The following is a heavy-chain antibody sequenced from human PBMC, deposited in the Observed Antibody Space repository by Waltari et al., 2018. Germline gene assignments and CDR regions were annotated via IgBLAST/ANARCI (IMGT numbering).Heavy chain of an antibody. J-gene: IGHJ5*02. Sequence: QVQLQESGPGLVKPSETLSLTCAVSGYSISSGYYWGWIRQPPGKGLEWIGSIYHSGSTYYNPSLKSRVTISVDTSKNQFSLEVRSVTAADTAVYYCARGFGSATTSRFDPWGQGIVVTVSS. D-gene: IGHD5-12*01. CDR1: GYSISSGYY. CDR2: IYHSGST. V-gene: IGHV4-38-2*01. CDR3: ARGFGSATTSRFDP.